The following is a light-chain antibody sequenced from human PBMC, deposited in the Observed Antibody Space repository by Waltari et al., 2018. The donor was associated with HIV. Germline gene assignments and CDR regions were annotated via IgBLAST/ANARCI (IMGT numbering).Light chain of an antibody. CDR2: DNN. Sequence: QSVLTQPPSLSAAPGHKVSITCSGSSSNIGVNYVSWYQQFPRTAPKLLIYDNNERPSGIPDRFSGSKSGTSATLDITGLRTGDEADYYCVSWDSSLRGVLFGGGTKLTVL. V-gene: IGLV1-51*01. J-gene: IGLJ2*01. CDR1: SSNIGVNY. CDR3: VSWDSSLRGVL.